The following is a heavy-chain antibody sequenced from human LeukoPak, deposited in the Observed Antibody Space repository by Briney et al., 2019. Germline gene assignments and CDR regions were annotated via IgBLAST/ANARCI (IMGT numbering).Heavy chain of an antibody. CDR3: AKDPLVGYYGMDV. CDR1: GFTFSSYG. V-gene: IGHV3-30*18. Sequence: GGSLRLSCAASGFTFSSYGMHWARQAPGKGLEWVAVISYDGSNKYYADSVKGRFTISRDNSKNTLYLQMNSLRAEDTAVYYCAKDPLVGYYGMDVWGQGTTVTVSS. CDR2: ISYDGSNK. J-gene: IGHJ6*02.